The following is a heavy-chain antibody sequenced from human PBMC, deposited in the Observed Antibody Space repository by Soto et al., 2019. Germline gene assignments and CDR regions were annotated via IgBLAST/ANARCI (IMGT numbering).Heavy chain of an antibody. Sequence: PSETLSLTCAVYGGSFIDYSWGWIRQSPGTGLEWIGEINHSGSANYNPSLKSRVTISVDTSKNQFSLKLSSATAADTAVYYCARGRSSSRYYYYYGMDVWGQGTTVTVSS. J-gene: IGHJ6*02. CDR1: GGSFIDYS. CDR2: INHSGSA. D-gene: IGHD6-6*01. CDR3: ARGRSSSRYYYYYGMDV. V-gene: IGHV4-34*01.